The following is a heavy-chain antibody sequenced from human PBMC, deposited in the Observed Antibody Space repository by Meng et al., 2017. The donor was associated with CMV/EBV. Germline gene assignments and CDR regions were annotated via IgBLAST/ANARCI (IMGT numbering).Heavy chain of an antibody. V-gene: IGHV4-34*01. Sequence: VEPQQWGAGLLKPSETLSLTRAVYGGSFSGYYWSWIRQPPGKGLEWIGEINHSGSTNYNPSLKSRVTISVDTSKNQFSLKLSSVTAADTAVYYCARGGIAAAGPFDYWGQGTLVTVPS. CDR2: INHSGST. CDR3: ARGGIAAAGPFDY. D-gene: IGHD6-13*01. CDR1: GGSFSGYY. J-gene: IGHJ4*02.